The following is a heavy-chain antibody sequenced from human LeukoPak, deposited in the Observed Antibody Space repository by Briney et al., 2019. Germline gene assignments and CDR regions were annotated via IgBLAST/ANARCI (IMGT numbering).Heavy chain of an antibody. D-gene: IGHD3-16*02. J-gene: IGHJ4*02. CDR2: IYYSGST. CDR3: ARVNDSVWGSYRQIPTYDY. Sequence: PSETLSLTCTVSGGSISSYYWSWIRQPPGKGLEWIGYIYYSGSTNYNPSLTSRVTISVDTSKNQFSLKLSSVTAADTAVYYCARVNDSVWGSYRQIPTYDYWGQGPLVTVSS. CDR1: GGSISSYY. V-gene: IGHV4-59*01.